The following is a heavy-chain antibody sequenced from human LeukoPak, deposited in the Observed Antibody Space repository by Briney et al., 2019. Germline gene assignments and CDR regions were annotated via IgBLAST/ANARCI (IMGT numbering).Heavy chain of an antibody. CDR2: ISGSGGST. J-gene: IGHJ5*02. D-gene: IGHD3-10*01. CDR3: AKDNYYGSGSYYNWFDP. Sequence: GGSLRLSCAASGFTFSSYAMSWVRQAPGKGLEWVSAISGSGGSTYYADSVKGRFTISRDNSKNTLNLQMNSLRAEDTAVYYCAKDNYYGSGSYYNWFDPWGQGTLVTVSS. CDR1: GFTFSSYA. V-gene: IGHV3-23*01.